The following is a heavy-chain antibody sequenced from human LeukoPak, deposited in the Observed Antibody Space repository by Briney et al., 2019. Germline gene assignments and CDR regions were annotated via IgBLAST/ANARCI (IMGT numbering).Heavy chain of an antibody. CDR1: GYTFTGYY. V-gene: IGHV1-2*02. CDR3: ARDQGRSSGAFDI. J-gene: IGHJ3*02. D-gene: IGHD3-10*01. Sequence: ASVKVSCKASGYTFTGYYMHWVRQAPGQGLEWMGWINPNSGGTNYAQKFQGRVTMTRDTSISTAYMELSRLRSDDTAVCYCARDQGRSSGAFDIWGQGTMVTVSS. CDR2: INPNSGGT.